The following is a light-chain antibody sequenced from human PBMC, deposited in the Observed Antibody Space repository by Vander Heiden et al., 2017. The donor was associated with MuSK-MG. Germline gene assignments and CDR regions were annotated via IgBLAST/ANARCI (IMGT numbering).Light chain of an antibody. CDR1: QSISLY. CDR2: VTS. Sequence: DIQMTQSPSSLSASVGDRVTITCRASQSISLYLNWYQQKPGKAPQLLIYVTSSLQSGVPSRFSGSGSGTDFTLTISRLQPEDFATYYCQQSVSTPHTFGQGTQLXIK. J-gene: IGKJ5*01. V-gene: IGKV1-39*01. CDR3: QQSVSTPHT.